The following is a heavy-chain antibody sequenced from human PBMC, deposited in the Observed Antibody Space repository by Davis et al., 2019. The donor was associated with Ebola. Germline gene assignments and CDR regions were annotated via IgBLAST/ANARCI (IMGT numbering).Heavy chain of an antibody. CDR2: IYYRSKWYN. D-gene: IGHD7-27*01. Sequence: PSETLSLTCAISGDSVSSNNTAWNWIRQSPSRGLEWLGRIYYRSKWYNDYPLSVKSRITINPDSSQNQFSLLLKSVTPEDTAVYYCARGAPRTGDFDYWGQGTLVTVSS. V-gene: IGHV6-1*01. J-gene: IGHJ4*02. CDR1: GDSVSSNNTA. CDR3: ARGAPRTGDFDY.